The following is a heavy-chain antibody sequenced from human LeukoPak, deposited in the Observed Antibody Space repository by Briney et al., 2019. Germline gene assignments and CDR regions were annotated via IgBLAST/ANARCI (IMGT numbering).Heavy chain of an antibody. CDR1: GFTFSSYA. V-gene: IGHV3-30-3*01. CDR2: ISYNGSNK. CDR3: ARAGRDCSGGSCYPALYFYYHYGMDV. J-gene: IGHJ6*02. D-gene: IGHD2-15*01. Sequence: GGSLRLSCAASGFTFSSYAMRWVRQAPGKGLEWVAVISYNGSNKYYADSVKGQFTISRDNSKNTLYLQMNSLRAEDTAGYYCARAGRDCSGGSCYPALYFYYHYGMDVWGQGTTVTVSS.